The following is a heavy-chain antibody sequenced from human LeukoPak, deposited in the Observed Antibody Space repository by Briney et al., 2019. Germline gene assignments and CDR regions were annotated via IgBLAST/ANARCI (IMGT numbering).Heavy chain of an antibody. D-gene: IGHD6-19*01. J-gene: IGHJ6*03. CDR2: IYYSGST. V-gene: IGHV4-61*05. CDR1: GGSISSSSYY. CDR3: ARATTTPSSGWSSYYYYYYMDV. Sequence: SETLSLTCTVSGGSISSSSYYWGWIRQPPGKGLEWIGYIYYSGSTNYNPSLKSRVTISVDTSKNQFSLKLSSVTAADTAVYYCARATTTPSSGWSSYYYYYYMDVWGKGTTVTVSS.